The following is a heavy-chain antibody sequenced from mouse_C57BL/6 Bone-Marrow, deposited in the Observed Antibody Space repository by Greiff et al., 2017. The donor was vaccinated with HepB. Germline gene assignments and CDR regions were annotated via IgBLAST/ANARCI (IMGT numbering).Heavy chain of an antibody. CDR2: ISDGGSYT. CDR1: GFTFSSYA. D-gene: IGHD2-4*01. Sequence: EVKLMESGGGLVKPGGSLKLSCAASGFTFSSYAMSWVRQTPEKRLEWVATISDGGSYTYYPDNVKGRFTISRDNAKNNLYLQMSHLKSEDTAMYYCARDLGLRLGAWFAYCGQGTLVTVSA. V-gene: IGHV5-4*01. CDR3: ARDLGLRLGAWFAY. J-gene: IGHJ3*01.